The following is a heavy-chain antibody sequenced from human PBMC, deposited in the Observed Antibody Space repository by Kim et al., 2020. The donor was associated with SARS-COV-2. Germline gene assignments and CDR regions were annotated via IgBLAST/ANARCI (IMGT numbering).Heavy chain of an antibody. CDR3: ARDSRVGATGTYGMDV. CDR2: INWNGGST. Sequence: GGSLRLSCAASGFTFDDYGMSWVRQAPGKGLEWVSGINWNGGSTGYADSVKGRFTISRDNAKNSLYLQMNSLRAEDTALYHCARDSRVGATGTYGMDVWGQGTTVTVSS. V-gene: IGHV3-20*01. CDR1: GFTFDDYG. D-gene: IGHD1-26*01. J-gene: IGHJ6*02.